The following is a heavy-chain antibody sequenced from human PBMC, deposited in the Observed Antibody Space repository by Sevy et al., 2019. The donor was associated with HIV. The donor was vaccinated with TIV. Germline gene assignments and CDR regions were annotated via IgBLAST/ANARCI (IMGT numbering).Heavy chain of an antibody. J-gene: IGHJ4*02. CDR3: ARVESCGGDCYYSDY. CDR1: GYTFTRYY. V-gene: IGHV1-46*01. CDR2: INPSGGGT. Sequence: ASVKVSCKASGYTFTRYYIHWVRQAPGQGLECMGIINPSGGGTNYVQKFQGRVTFTRDTSTSTVYMELSSLRSEDTAVYYCARVESCGGDCYYSDYWRQGTQVTVSS. D-gene: IGHD2-21*02.